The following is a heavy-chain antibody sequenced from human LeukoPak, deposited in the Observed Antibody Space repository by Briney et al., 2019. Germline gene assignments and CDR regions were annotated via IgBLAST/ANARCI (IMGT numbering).Heavy chain of an antibody. V-gene: IGHV3-43D*03. CDR3: AKAPVTSCRGAFCYPFDY. D-gene: IGHD2-15*01. J-gene: IGHJ4*02. Sequence: GGSLRLSCAASGFTFDDYAMHWVRQAPGKGLEWVSLINWDGGSSYYADSVKGRFTISRDTSGSTLYLQMNSLRAEDAAVYYCAKAPVTSCRGAFCYPFDYWGQGTLVTVSS. CDR1: GFTFDDYA. CDR2: INWDGGSS.